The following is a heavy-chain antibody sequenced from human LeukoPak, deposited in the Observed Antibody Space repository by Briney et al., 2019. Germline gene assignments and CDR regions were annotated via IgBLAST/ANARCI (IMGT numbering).Heavy chain of an antibody. CDR2: ISYDGSNK. D-gene: IGHD3-9*01. V-gene: IGHV3-30*18. CDR3: AKDYFDWLLYYYYYMDV. Sequence: PGRSLRLSCAASGFTFSSYGMHWVRQAPGKGLEWVAVISYDGSNKYYADSVKGRFTISRDNSKNTLYLQMNSLRAEDTAVYYCAKDYFDWLLYYYYYMDVWGKGTTVTVSS. J-gene: IGHJ6*03. CDR1: GFTFSSYG.